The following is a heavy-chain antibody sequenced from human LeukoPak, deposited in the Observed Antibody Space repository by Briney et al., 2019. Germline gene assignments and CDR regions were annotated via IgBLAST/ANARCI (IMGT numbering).Heavy chain of an antibody. J-gene: IGHJ4*02. V-gene: IGHV4-61*01. CDR1: GGSISSSSYY. D-gene: IGHD4-23*01. CDR3: ARATVVTFDY. Sequence: SETLSLTCTVSGGSISSSSYYWSWIRQPPGKGLEWIGYIYYSGSTNYNPSLKSRVTISVDTSKNQFSLKLSSVTAADTAVYYCARATVVTFDYWGQGTLVTVSS. CDR2: IYYSGST.